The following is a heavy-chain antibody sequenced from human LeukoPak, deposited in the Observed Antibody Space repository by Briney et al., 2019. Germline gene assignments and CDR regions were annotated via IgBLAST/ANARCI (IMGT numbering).Heavy chain of an antibody. J-gene: IGHJ4*02. Sequence: RGSLRLSCAASGFTFSSYSMNWVRQAPGKGLEWVSSISSSSSYIYYADSVKGRFTISRDNAKNSLYLQMNSLRAEDTAVYYCARGLSSSWYFDYWGQGTLVPVSS. D-gene: IGHD6-13*01. V-gene: IGHV3-21*01. CDR3: ARGLSSSWYFDY. CDR1: GFTFSSYS. CDR2: ISSSSSYI.